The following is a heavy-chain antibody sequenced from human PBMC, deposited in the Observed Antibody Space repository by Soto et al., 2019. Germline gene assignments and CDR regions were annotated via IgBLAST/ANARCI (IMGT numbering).Heavy chain of an antibody. CDR2: ISTSGDTI. J-gene: IGHJ4*02. Sequence: QVQLVESGGGLVKPGGSLRLSCAASGFTFSDYSMTWIRQAPGKGLEWVSYISTSGDTIYYADSVKGRFTISRDNAKNSLFLQMHSLTAEDTAVYYCARESIVVPAAAAFDCWGQGTLVTVSS. CDR1: GFTFSDYS. CDR3: ARESIVVPAAAAFDC. D-gene: IGHD2-2*01. V-gene: IGHV3-11*01.